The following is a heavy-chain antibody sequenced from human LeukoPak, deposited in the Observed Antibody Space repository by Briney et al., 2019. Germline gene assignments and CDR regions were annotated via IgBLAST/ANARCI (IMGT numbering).Heavy chain of an antibody. D-gene: IGHD5-24*01. CDR3: ARDGGWLQTQNHYYYHGMDV. J-gene: IGHJ6*02. V-gene: IGHV1-69*04. Sequence: WASMKLSSNAYGGTFSTYSISWVRQAPGHGIEWVGRILPIFDMANYAQKFQGRVTITADTSTRTAYMELSSLRSDYTAVYYCARDGGWLQTQNHYYYHGMDVWGQGTTVTVSS. CDR2: ILPIFDMA. CDR1: GGTFSTYS.